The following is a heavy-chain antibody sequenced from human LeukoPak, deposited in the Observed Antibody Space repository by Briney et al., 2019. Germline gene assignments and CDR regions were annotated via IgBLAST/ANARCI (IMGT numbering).Heavy chain of an antibody. J-gene: IGHJ4*02. Sequence: SETLSLSCTLSGGSISSYYWSWIRQPAGKGLEWIGRIYTSGSTNYNPSLKSRVTMSVDTSKNQFSLKLSSVTAEDTAVYYCAKEGDGSYPRISYYFDYWGQGTLVTVA. CDR1: GGSISSYY. CDR2: IYTSGST. CDR3: AKEGDGSYPRISYYFDY. D-gene: IGHD1-26*01. V-gene: IGHV4-4*07.